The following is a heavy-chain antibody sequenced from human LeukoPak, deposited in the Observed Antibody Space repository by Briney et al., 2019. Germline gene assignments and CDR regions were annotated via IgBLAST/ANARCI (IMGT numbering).Heavy chain of an antibody. CDR2: ISGSGGST. Sequence: PGGSLRPSRAASGFTFSSYAMSWVRQAPGKGLEWVSAISGSGGSTYYADSVKGRFTISRNSSKNTLYLQMNSLRAEDTAVYYCAKDAPVLSGYWGQGTLVTVSS. D-gene: IGHD3-16*01. CDR1: GFTFSSYA. V-gene: IGHV3-23*01. J-gene: IGHJ4*02. CDR3: AKDAPVLSGY.